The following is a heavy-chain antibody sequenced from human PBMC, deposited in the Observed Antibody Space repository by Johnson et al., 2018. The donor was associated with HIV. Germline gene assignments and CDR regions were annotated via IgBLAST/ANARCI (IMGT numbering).Heavy chain of an antibody. CDR3: VRETETLWAFDI. J-gene: IGHJ3*02. Sequence: VQLVESGGGLVQPGGSLRLSCAASGFTFDDYAMHWVRQAPGTGLEWVSGLSWNSGIIGYAASVKGRFTISRDNAKKSLYLQMTSLSPEDTALYYCVRETETLWAFDIWGQGTTVTVSS. CDR1: GFTFDDYA. V-gene: IGHV3-9*01. CDR2: LSWNSGII. D-gene: IGHD5-24*01.